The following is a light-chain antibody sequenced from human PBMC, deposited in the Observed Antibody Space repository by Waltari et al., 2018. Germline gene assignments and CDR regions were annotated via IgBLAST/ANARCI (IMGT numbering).Light chain of an antibody. Sequence: QSALTQPASVSGSPGQSITIPCTGTSTDGGSYYYVSYYQQPPGKAPRLMIFDVSKRPSGVSNRFSGSKSGNTASLSISGLQAEDEADYYCSSYTSSTTSYVFGTGTKVTVL. CDR3: SSYTSSTTSYV. CDR1: STDGGSYYY. V-gene: IGLV2-14*01. J-gene: IGLJ1*01. CDR2: DVS.